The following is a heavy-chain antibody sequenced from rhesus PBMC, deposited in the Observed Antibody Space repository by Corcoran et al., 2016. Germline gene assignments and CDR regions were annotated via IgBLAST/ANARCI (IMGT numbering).Heavy chain of an antibody. Sequence: EVQLVESGGGLVQPGGSLRVSCAASGFTFSNYNLHCVRQAQGKGQELVGLIRNKANSYTTEYAAAVKGRFTISRDDSKNTLYLQMSSLKTEDTAVYYCTKPRAYYCSGTYCYYHGLDSWGQGVVVTVSS. V-gene: IGHV3-20*01. CDR3: TKPRAYYCSGTYCYYHGLDS. J-gene: IGHJ6*01. CDR2: IRNKANSYTT. D-gene: IGHD2-15*01. CDR1: GFTFSNYN.